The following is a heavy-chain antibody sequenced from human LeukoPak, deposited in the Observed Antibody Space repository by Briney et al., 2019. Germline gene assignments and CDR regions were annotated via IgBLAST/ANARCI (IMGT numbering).Heavy chain of an antibody. J-gene: IGHJ4*02. CDR2: IWYDGSKK. V-gene: IGHV3-33*01. Sequence: GGSLRPSRAASGFNFRTYGMHWVRQAPSQGLGCGSVIWYDGSKKYYAASVKGRFTISRDNSKNTMYLQMDSLRADDTAVYYCARGSHESAAAFDYWGQGTLVSVSS. CDR3: ARGSHESAAAFDY. CDR1: GFNFRTYG. D-gene: IGHD6-13*01.